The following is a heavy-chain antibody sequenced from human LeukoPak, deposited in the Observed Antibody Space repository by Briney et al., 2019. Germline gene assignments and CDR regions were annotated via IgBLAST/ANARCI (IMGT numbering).Heavy chain of an antibody. D-gene: IGHD3-3*02. V-gene: IGHV1-8*01. Sequence: RASVKVSCKASGYTSTSPDINWVRQATGRGLEWLGWMNPRDNTGCAQKFQGRVTLTRDKSINTAYMELSSLRSEDTAVYYCARYTQHYGFDIWGQGTMVTVSA. J-gene: IGHJ3*02. CDR3: ARYTQHYGFDI. CDR2: MNPRDNT. CDR1: GYTSTSPD.